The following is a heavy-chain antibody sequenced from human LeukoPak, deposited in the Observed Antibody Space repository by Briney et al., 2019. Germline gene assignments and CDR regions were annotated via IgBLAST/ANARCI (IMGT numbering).Heavy chain of an antibody. V-gene: IGHV4-39*07. CDR1: GGSISSSSYD. Sequence: SETLSLTCTVSGGSISSSSYDWGWIRQPPGKGLEWIGSIYYSGSTYYNASLKSRVTISVDTSKNQFSLKLSSVTAADTAVYYCVREGWQWLVHAFGIWGQGTMVTGSS. J-gene: IGHJ3*02. CDR3: VREGWQWLVHAFGI. CDR2: IYYSGST. D-gene: IGHD6-19*01.